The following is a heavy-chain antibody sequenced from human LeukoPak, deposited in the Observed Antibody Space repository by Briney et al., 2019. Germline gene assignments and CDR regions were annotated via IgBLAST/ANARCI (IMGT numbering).Heavy chain of an antibody. CDR2: IIPIFGTA. D-gene: IGHD6-19*01. Sequence: SVKVSCKASGYTFTSYAISWVRQAPGQGLEWMGGIIPIFGTANYAQKFQGRVTITADESTSTAYMELSSLRSEDTAVYYCATYSSGWKGSFDYWGQGTLVTVSS. V-gene: IGHV1-69*13. J-gene: IGHJ4*02. CDR3: ATYSSGWKGSFDY. CDR1: GYTFTSYA.